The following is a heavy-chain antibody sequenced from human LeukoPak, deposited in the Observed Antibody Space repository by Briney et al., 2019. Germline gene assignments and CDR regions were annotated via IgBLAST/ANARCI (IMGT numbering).Heavy chain of an antibody. D-gene: IGHD3-10*01. J-gene: IGHJ3*02. CDR2: IIPIFGTA. Sequence: SVKVSCKASGGTFSSYAISWVRQAPGQGLEWMGRIIPIFGTANYAQKFQGRVTITTDESTSTAYMELSSLRSEDTAVYYCATDFGRAFDIWGQGTMVTVSS. CDR1: GGTFSSYA. V-gene: IGHV1-69*05. CDR3: ATDFGRAFDI.